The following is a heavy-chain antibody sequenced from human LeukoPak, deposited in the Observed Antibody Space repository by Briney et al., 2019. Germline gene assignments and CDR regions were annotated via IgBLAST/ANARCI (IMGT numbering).Heavy chain of an antibody. Sequence: SETLSLTCTVSGGSISSYYWSWIRQPAGKGLEWIGRIYTSGSTNYHPSLKSRVTMSVDTSKNQFSLKLRSVTAADTAVYYCARGHNYSKFYFDYWGQGTLVTVSS. D-gene: IGHD4-11*01. CDR3: ARGHNYSKFYFDY. V-gene: IGHV4-4*07. CDR1: GGSISSYY. J-gene: IGHJ4*02. CDR2: IYTSGST.